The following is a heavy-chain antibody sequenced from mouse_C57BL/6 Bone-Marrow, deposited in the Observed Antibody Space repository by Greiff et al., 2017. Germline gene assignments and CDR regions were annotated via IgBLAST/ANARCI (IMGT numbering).Heavy chain of an antibody. V-gene: IGHV1-15*01. J-gene: IGHJ4*01. Sequence: VHLVESGAELVRPGASVTLSCKASGYTFTDYEMHWVKQTPVHGLEWIGAIDPETGGTAYNQKFKGKAILTADKSSSTAYMELRSLTSEDSAVYYCTREPHYYGSSPYAMDYWGQGTSVTVSS. CDR3: TREPHYYGSSPYAMDY. CDR2: IDPETGGT. D-gene: IGHD1-1*01. CDR1: GYTFTDYE.